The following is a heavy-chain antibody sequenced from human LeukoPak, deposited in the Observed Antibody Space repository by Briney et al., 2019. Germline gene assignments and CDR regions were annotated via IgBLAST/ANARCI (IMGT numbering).Heavy chain of an antibody. CDR1: GGSVSSGSYY. CDR3: ASEDDSSGIHAFDI. Sequence: PSETLSLTCTVSGGSVSSGSYYWSWIRQPPGTGLEWIGYIYYSGSTNYNPSLKSRVTISVDTSKNQFSLKLSSVTAADTAVYYCASEDDSSGIHAFDIWGQGTMVTASS. D-gene: IGHD3-22*01. V-gene: IGHV4-61*01. CDR2: IYYSGST. J-gene: IGHJ3*02.